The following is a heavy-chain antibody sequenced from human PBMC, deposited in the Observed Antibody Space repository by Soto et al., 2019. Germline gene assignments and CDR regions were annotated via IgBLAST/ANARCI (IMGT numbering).Heavy chain of an antibody. CDR3: ARDFIRRGWYGLRRGGPQY. V-gene: IGHV3-11*01. D-gene: IGHD6-19*01. Sequence: GGSLRLSCAASGITFSDYYMSWIRQAPGKGLEWVSYISSSGSTIYYADSVKGRFTISRDNAKNSLYLQMNSLRAEDTAVYYCARDFIRRGWYGLRRGGPQYWGQGTLVTVSS. J-gene: IGHJ4*02. CDR1: GITFSDYY. CDR2: ISSSGSTI.